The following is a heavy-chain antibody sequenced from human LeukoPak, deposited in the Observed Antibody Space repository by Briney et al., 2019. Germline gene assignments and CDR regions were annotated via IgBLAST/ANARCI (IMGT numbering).Heavy chain of an antibody. J-gene: IGHJ4*02. V-gene: IGHV3-48*03. CDR3: ASTMRLDS. Sequence: GGPLRLSCAASGFTFRSYEVNWVRQAPGKELEWVSCISNNGTSIYYADSVRGRFTISRDNAKNSLFLQMDSLRVEDTAIYYCASTMRLDSWGQGTLVTVSS. CDR1: GFTFRSYE. CDR2: ISNNGTSI. D-gene: IGHD3-22*01.